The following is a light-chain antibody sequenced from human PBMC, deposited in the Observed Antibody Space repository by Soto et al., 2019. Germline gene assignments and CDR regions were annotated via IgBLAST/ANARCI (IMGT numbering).Light chain of an antibody. CDR2: KAS. CDR1: QSISRW. Sequence: DIHMPQPPSTRSASVGERVTIPCRAIQSISRWLACYQQKPGKAPQLLIYKASSLGSGVPSRFSGSGSGTEFTLTISSRQAEDYAIYDCQQQNSHSRYPFGQGTKLEIK. CDR3: QQQNSHSRYP. J-gene: IGKJ2*01. V-gene: IGKV1-5*03.